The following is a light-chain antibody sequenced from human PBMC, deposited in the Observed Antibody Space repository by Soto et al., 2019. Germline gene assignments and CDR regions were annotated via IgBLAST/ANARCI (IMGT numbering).Light chain of an antibody. Sequence: DIQMTQSPSSLSASVGDRVSITCRASQDIRSYLNWYQQKPGKAPELLIYATSNLQSGVPPRFSASXXGTXFTLTISSLQPEDFATYYCQQGYSTQWTSGQGTKVEIK. CDR1: QDIRSY. J-gene: IGKJ1*01. CDR2: ATS. V-gene: IGKV1-39*01. CDR3: QQGYSTQWT.